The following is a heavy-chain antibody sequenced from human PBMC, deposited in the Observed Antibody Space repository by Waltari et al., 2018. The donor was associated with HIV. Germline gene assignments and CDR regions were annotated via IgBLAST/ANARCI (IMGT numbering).Heavy chain of an antibody. V-gene: IGHV4-34*02. D-gene: IGHD2-15*01. Sequence: QVQLQQWGARLLKPSETLSLTCAVYGGSFSSFYWSWIRQPPGKGLEWIGKIDHSGSTTYNPSLKSQVIMSIDTSKSQFSLNLTSVTAADTAVYYCARGKPCSGGSCYIDYWGQGTLVTVSS. CDR2: IDHSGST. J-gene: IGHJ4*02. CDR1: GGSFSSFY. CDR3: ARGKPCSGGSCYIDY.